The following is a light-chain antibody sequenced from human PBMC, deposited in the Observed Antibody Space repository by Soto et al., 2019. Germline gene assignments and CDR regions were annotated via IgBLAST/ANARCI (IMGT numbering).Light chain of an antibody. CDR2: DVH. Sequence: QSALTQPPSASGSPGQSITISCTGSRDDVGGYNYVSWYQQHPGKAPKLIIYDVHKRPSGVPDRFSGSKSDNTASLTVSGLQTDDEADYYCCSYVTTPEIFGTGTKVTVL. CDR1: RDDVGGYNY. J-gene: IGLJ1*01. CDR3: CSYVTTPEI. V-gene: IGLV2-8*01.